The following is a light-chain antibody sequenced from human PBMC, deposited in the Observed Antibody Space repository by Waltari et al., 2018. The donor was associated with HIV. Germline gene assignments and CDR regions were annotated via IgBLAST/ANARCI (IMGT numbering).Light chain of an antibody. Sequence: SYELTQPLSLSVALGQTATFTCGGDKIGSKSVRWYQQRPGQAPVLVIYKDRSRPSGIPERFSGSNSGNTATLTISGTQAMDEADYYCQAWDSTHVVFGGGTKLTVL. J-gene: IGLJ2*01. V-gene: IGLV3-9*01. CDR3: QAWDSTHVV. CDR2: KDR. CDR1: KIGSKS.